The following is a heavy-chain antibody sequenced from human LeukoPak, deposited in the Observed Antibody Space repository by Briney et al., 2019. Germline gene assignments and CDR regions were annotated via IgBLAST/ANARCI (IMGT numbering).Heavy chain of an antibody. CDR3: AREGFPRAFDI. D-gene: IGHD2-15*01. CDR2: IYADGGT. Sequence: GGSLRLSCAASGFSVTTNYMTWVRQAPGKGLEWVSVIYADGGTYYADSVKGRFTISRDDSKNTLYLQMNSLRAEDTAVYYCAREGFPRAFDIWGQGTMVTVSS. V-gene: IGHV3-66*02. CDR1: GFSVTTNY. J-gene: IGHJ3*02.